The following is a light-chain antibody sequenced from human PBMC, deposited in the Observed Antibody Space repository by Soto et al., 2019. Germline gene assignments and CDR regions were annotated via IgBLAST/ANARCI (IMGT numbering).Light chain of an antibody. J-gene: IGKJ1*01. CDR3: QQSYSRWT. Sequence: DILMTQSPSSLSASVGDRVTITCRASQSTSRNLNWYQQRPGRAPKLLIHTTSNLQSGVPSRFSGSGSGTDFALTISSLEPEDFATYYCQQSYSRWTFGQGTKV. CDR2: TTS. V-gene: IGKV1-39*01. CDR1: QSTSRN.